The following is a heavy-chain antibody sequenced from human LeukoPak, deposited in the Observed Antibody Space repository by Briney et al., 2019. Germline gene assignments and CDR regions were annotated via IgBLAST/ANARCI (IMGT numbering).Heavy chain of an antibody. J-gene: IGHJ1*01. D-gene: IGHD3-22*01. Sequence: PGGSLRLSCAVSGFTVSGNYMSWVRQAPGKGLEWVSAISGSGGSTYYADSVKGRFTISRDNSKNTLYLQMNSLRAEDTAVYYCAKGITYYYDSSGYYFHYWGQGTLVTVSS. V-gene: IGHV3-23*01. CDR3: AKGITYYYDSSGYYFHY. CDR2: ISGSGGST. CDR1: GFTVSGNY.